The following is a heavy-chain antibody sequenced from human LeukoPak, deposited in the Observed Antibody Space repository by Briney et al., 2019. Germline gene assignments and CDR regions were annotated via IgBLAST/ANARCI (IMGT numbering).Heavy chain of an antibody. Sequence: GGSLRLSCAASGFIFSNARMSWVCQAPGKGLEWVGRIKIKADGGTTDYAAPVKGRFSISRDDSKNMLYLEMSSLKTEDTAVYYCTTFRGIRDPWGQGTLVTVSS. D-gene: IGHD3-10*01. CDR1: GFIFSNAR. CDR3: TTFRGIRDP. J-gene: IGHJ5*02. V-gene: IGHV3-15*01. CDR2: IKIKADGGTT.